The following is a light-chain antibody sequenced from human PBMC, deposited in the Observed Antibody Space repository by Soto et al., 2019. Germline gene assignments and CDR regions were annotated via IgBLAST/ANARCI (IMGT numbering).Light chain of an antibody. CDR1: SNDVGGYNY. Sequence: QSALTQPASVSGSPGQSITISCTGTSNDVGGYNYVSWYQQHPGKAPKLMIYEVSNRPSGVSNRFSGSKSGNTASLTISGLQAEDEANYYCSSYTSTITLVVFGGGTKLT. CDR2: EVS. J-gene: IGLJ2*01. V-gene: IGLV2-14*01. CDR3: SSYTSTITLVV.